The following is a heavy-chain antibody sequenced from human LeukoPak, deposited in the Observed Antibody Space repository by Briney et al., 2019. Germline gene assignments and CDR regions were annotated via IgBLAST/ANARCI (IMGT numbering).Heavy chain of an antibody. Sequence: ASVKVSCKASAYTFTSYDINWVRQATGQGLEWTGWMNPNSGNTGYAQKFQGRVTITRNTSISTAYMELSSLRSEDTAVYYCAREGYSSSYYYMDVWGKGTTVTVSS. CDR1: AYTFTSYD. D-gene: IGHD6-6*01. CDR2: MNPNSGNT. V-gene: IGHV1-8*03. J-gene: IGHJ6*03. CDR3: AREGYSSSYYYMDV.